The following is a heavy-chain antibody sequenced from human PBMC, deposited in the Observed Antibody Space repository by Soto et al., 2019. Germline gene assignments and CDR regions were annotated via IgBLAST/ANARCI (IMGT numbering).Heavy chain of an antibody. Sequence: SETLSLTCTVSGGSLSSGGYYWRWIRQHPGKGLEWIGYIYYSGSTYYNPSLKSRVTISVDTSKNQFSLKLSSVTAADTAVYYCARGARRGIAAAGTWFDPWGQGTLVNVSS. CDR2: IYYSGST. V-gene: IGHV4-31*03. CDR3: ARGARRGIAAAGTWFDP. CDR1: GGSLSSGGYY. J-gene: IGHJ5*02. D-gene: IGHD6-13*01.